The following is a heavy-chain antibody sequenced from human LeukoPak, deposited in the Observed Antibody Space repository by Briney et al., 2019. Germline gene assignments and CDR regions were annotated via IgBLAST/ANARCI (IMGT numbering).Heavy chain of an antibody. CDR3: ARDICSGGSCYPDY. V-gene: IGHV1-69*04. CDR2: IIPILGIA. Sequence: ASVKVSCKASGGTFGSYAISWVRQAPGQGLEWMGRIIPILGIANYAQKFQGRVTITADKSTSTAYMELSSLRSEDTAVYYCARDICSGGSCYPDYWGQGTLVTVSS. CDR1: GGTFGSYA. D-gene: IGHD2-15*01. J-gene: IGHJ4*02.